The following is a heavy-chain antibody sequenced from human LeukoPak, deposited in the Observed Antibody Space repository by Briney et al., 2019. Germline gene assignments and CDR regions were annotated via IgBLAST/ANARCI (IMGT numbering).Heavy chain of an antibody. CDR3: ARVAGSYRGSSWHLYRNWYFDL. CDR1: GGSISSYY. D-gene: IGHD6-13*01. CDR2: IYTSGST. J-gene: IGHJ2*01. Sequence: PSETLSLTCTVSGGSISSYYWSWIRQPAGKGLEWIGRIYTSGSTNYNPSLKSRVTMSVDTSKNQFSLKLSSVTAADTAVYYCARVAGSYRGSSWHLYRNWYFDLWGRGTLVTVSS. V-gene: IGHV4-4*07.